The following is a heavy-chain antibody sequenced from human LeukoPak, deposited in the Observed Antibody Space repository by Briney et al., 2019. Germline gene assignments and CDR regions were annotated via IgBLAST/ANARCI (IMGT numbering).Heavy chain of an antibody. V-gene: IGHV3-64*02. D-gene: IGHD1-26*01. CDR1: GFSFRNYA. CDR3: TRDGGSFCDFDY. CDR2: INTDGRIT. Sequence: GGSLRLSCVASGFSFRNYAIHWVRQAPGKGLEYVSVINTDGRITYYADSVKGRFTISRNNSKNTVYLQMGSLRGEDMAVYYCTRDGGSFCDFDYWGQGALVTVSS. J-gene: IGHJ4*02.